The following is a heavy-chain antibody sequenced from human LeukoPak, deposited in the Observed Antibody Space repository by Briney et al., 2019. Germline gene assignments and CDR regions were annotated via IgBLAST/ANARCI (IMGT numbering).Heavy chain of an antibody. D-gene: IGHD3-22*01. CDR1: GFTFSSYA. Sequence: PGRSLRLSCAASGFTFSSYAMHWVRQAPGKGLEWVAVISYDGSNKYYADSVKGRFTISRDNSKNTLYLQMNSLRAEDTAVYYCARDFYYDSSGYSVDYWGQGTLVTVSS. V-gene: IGHV3-30*04. CDR3: ARDFYYDSSGYSVDY. J-gene: IGHJ4*02. CDR2: ISYDGSNK.